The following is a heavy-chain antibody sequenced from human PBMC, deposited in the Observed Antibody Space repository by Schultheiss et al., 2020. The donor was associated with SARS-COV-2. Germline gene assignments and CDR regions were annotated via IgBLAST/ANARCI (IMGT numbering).Heavy chain of an antibody. D-gene: IGHD2-2*01. CDR1: GFTFSSYS. CDR3: ARDREECRSTSCYFWFDP. J-gene: IGHJ5*02. CDR2: ISSSSSTI. V-gene: IGHV3-48*02. Sequence: GGSLRLSCAASGFTFSSYSMNWVRQAPGKGLEWVSYISSSSSTIYYADSVKGRFTISRDNAKNSLYLQMNSLRDEDTAVYYCARDREECRSTSCYFWFDPWGQGTLVTVSS.